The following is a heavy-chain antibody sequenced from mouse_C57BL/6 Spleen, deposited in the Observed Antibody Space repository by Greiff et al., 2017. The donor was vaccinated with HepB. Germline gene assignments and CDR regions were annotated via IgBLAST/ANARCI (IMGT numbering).Heavy chain of an antibody. CDR3: ARSGYYGSSYEAWFAY. D-gene: IGHD1-1*01. J-gene: IGHJ3*01. V-gene: IGHV1-61*01. CDR1: GYTFTSYW. Sequence: VQLQQPGAELVRPGSSVKLSCKASGYTFTSYWMDWVKQRPGQGLEWIGNIYPSDSETHYNQKFKDKATLTVDKSSSTAYMQLSSLTSEDSAVYYCARSGYYGSSYEAWFAYWGQGTLVTVSA. CDR2: IYPSDSET.